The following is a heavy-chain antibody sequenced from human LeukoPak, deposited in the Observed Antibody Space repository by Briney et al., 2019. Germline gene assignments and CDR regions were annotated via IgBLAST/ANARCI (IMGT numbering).Heavy chain of an antibody. CDR2: INHSGST. CDR1: GGSFSGYY. V-gene: IGHV4-34*01. CDR3: ARGGNVLVVTQKKKKPLDV. D-gene: IGHD3-22*01. J-gene: IGHJ4*02. Sequence: PSETLSLTCAVYGGSFSGYYWSWIRQPPGKGLEWIGEINHSGSTNYNASLKSRVTLSVDTSKRQFSLQLTSLTVADTAVYYCARGGNVLVVTQKKKKPLDVWGQGMLVTVSS.